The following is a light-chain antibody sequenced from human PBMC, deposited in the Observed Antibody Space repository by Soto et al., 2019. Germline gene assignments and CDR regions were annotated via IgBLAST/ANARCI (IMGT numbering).Light chain of an antibody. CDR2: KDT. CDR3: QSADRSGTHFV. J-gene: IGLJ1*01. CDR1: ALPKQY. V-gene: IGLV3-25*03. Sequence: SYELAQPPSVSVSPGQTARITCSGDALPKQYAYWYQQKPGQAPVLVINKDTERPSGIPERFSGSTSGATVTLTISGVQAEDEADYYCQSADRSGTHFVFGTGTKVTVL.